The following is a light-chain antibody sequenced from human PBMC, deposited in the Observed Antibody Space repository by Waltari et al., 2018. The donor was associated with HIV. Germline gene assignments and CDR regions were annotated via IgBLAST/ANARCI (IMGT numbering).Light chain of an antibody. J-gene: IGKJ4*01. Sequence: AIQLTQSPSSLSASEGDRVTITCRASQGISSALAWYQQKPGKATKLLIYDASTLESGVPSRFSGSGSGTDFTLTISSLQPEDFATYYCQQFNSYPTFGGGTKVEIK. CDR1: QGISSA. CDR3: QQFNSYPT. CDR2: DAS. V-gene: IGKV1-13*02.